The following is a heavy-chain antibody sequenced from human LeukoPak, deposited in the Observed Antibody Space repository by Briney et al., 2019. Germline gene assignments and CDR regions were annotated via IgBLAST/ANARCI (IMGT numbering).Heavy chain of an antibody. J-gene: IGHJ4*02. CDR1: GSSISSSSYY. CDR3: ARVDSQLDY. V-gene: IGHV4-39*07. Sequence: SETLSLTCTVSGSSISSSSYYWGWIRQPPGKGLEWIGSIYYSGSTYYNPSPKSRVTISVDTSKNQFSLKLSSVTAADTAVYYCARVDSQLDYWGQGTLVTVSS. CDR2: IYYSGST. D-gene: IGHD5-12*01.